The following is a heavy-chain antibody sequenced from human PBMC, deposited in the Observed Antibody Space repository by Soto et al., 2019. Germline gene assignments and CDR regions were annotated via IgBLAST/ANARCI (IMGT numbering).Heavy chain of an antibody. V-gene: IGHV3-74*01. CDR1: GFTFSSYW. D-gene: IGHD3-22*01. J-gene: IGHJ4*02. Sequence: EVQLVESGGGLVKPGGSLRLSCAASGFTFSSYWMHWVRQAPGKGLVWVSRINSDGSSTSYADSVKGRFTISRDNAKNTLYLQMNSLRAEDTAVYYCARGRYYDSSGYYADVDYWGQGTLVTVSS. CDR2: INSDGSST. CDR3: ARGRYYDSSGYYADVDY.